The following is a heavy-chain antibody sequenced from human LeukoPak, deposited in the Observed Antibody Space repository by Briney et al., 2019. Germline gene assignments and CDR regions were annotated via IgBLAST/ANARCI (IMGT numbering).Heavy chain of an antibody. CDR1: GFTFSSYW. V-gene: IGHV3-7*01. CDR2: IKQDGSEK. J-gene: IGHJ6*03. Sequence: GGSLRLSCAASGFTFSSYWMSWVRQAPGKGLEWVANIKQDGSEKYYVDSVKGRFTISRDNSKNTLYLQMNSLRAEDTAVYYCARRIAAAVYYYYYYMDVWGKGTTVTISS. CDR3: ARRIAAAVYYYYYYMDV. D-gene: IGHD6-13*01.